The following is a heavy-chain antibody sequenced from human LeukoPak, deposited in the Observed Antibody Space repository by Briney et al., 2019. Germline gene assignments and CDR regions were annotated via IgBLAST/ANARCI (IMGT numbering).Heavy chain of an antibody. D-gene: IGHD6-13*01. CDR3: ARVRSRYSSSWLYY. Sequence: PSETLSLTCAVYGGSFSGYYWSWIRQPPGKGLEWIGEINHSGSTNYNPSLKSRVTISVDTSKNQFPLKLSSVTAADTAVYYCARVRSRYSSSWLYYWGQGTLVTVSS. CDR2: INHSGST. V-gene: IGHV4-34*01. CDR1: GGSFSGYY. J-gene: IGHJ4*02.